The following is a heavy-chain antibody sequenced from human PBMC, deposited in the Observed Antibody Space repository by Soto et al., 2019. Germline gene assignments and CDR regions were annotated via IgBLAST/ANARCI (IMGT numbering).Heavy chain of an antibody. J-gene: IGHJ4*02. CDR2: ISGGGAST. CDR3: AKTETFNGYYNAFDY. CDR1: GFSFAGYA. V-gene: IGHV3-23*01. D-gene: IGHD3-9*01. Sequence: EVQLSESGGGLVQPGGSLRLSCAASGFSFAGYALTWVRLAPGKGLEWVSSISGGGASTYYADSVKGRFTISRDNSKRVVYLQMESLTAGDTAVYYCAKTETFNGYYNAFDYWGQGTRVTVSS.